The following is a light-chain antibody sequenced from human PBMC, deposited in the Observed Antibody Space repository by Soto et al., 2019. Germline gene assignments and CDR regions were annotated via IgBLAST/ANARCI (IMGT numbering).Light chain of an antibody. CDR1: SGHSIYA. V-gene: IGLV4-69*01. Sequence: QPVLTQSPSASASLGASVKLTCTLTSGHSIYAIAWHQQQPEKGPRFLMKLNNDGSHTKGDGIPDRFSGSKSGNTASLTISGLQAEDEADYYCSSYTSSSTLVFGGGTQLTVL. J-gene: IGLJ3*02. CDR2: LNNDGSH. CDR3: SSYTSSSTLV.